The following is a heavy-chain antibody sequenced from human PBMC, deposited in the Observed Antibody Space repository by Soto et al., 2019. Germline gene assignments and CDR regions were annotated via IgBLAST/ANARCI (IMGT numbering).Heavy chain of an antibody. Sequence: EVQLVESGGGLVKPGGSLRLSCAASGFTFSSYSMNWVRQAPGKGLEWVSSISSSSSYIYYADSVKGRFTISRDNAKNSLYLQMNSLRAEDTAVYYSARAHQEDIVVVPAAMSWFDPWGQGTLVTVSS. CDR3: ARAHQEDIVVVPAAMSWFDP. V-gene: IGHV3-21*01. CDR1: GFTFSSYS. CDR2: ISSSSSYI. D-gene: IGHD2-2*01. J-gene: IGHJ5*02.